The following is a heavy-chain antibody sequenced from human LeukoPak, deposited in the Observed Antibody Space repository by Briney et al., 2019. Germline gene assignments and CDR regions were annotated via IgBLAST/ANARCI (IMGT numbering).Heavy chain of an antibody. J-gene: IGHJ5*02. CDR2: IYYSGST. CDR3: ARQGYCGSTSCYLWFDP. V-gene: IGHV4-39*01. Sequence: SETLSLTCTVSGGPISSSSYYWGWIRQPPGKGLEWIGSIYYSGSTYYNPSLKSRVTISVDTSKNQFSLKLSSVTAADTAVYYCARQGYCGSTSCYLWFDPWGQGTLVTVSS. CDR1: GGPISSSSYY. D-gene: IGHD2-2*01.